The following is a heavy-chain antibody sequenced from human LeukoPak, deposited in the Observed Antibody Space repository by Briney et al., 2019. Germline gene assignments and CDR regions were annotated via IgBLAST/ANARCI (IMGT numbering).Heavy chain of an antibody. CDR3: AIPLRPSSGYYPFDY. V-gene: IGHV4-59*01. Sequence: PSETLSLTCTVSGGSTSSYYWSWIRQPPGKGLEWIGYIYYSGSTNYNPSLKSRVTISVDTSKNQFSLKLSSVTAADTAVYHCAIPLRPSSGYYPFDYWGQGTLVTVSS. J-gene: IGHJ4*02. CDR1: GGSTSSYY. D-gene: IGHD3-22*01. CDR2: IYYSGST.